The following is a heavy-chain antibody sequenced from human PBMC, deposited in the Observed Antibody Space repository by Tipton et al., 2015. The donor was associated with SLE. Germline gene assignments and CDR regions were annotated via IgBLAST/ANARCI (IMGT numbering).Heavy chain of an antibody. CDR3: ARVKDYHLWVDP. Sequence: TLSLTCTVSGGSISSVTYYWAWIRQHPGKGMEWIGYIYFTGRTYYNPSLKSRLTISLDTSKNQFSLKVSSVTAADTAVYYCARVKDYHLWVDPWGQGALVTVSS. CDR1: GGSISSVTYY. V-gene: IGHV4-31*03. CDR2: IYFTGRT. J-gene: IGHJ5*02. D-gene: IGHD4-11*01.